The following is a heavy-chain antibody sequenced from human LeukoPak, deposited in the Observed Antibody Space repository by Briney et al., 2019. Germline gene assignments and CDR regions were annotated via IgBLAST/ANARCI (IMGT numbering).Heavy chain of an antibody. Sequence: ESGPTLVNPTHTLTQTCTFSGCSLSSGVVGVGWIRQPPGKALEWLALIYWNDDKRYSPSLKNRLTITKDTSENQVVLTLTNMEPVDTATYYCTYTVDYSGNPNYYWGQGTLVTVSS. J-gene: IGHJ4*02. V-gene: IGHV2-5*01. CDR2: IYWNDDK. CDR3: TYTVDYSGNPNYY. D-gene: IGHD4-23*01. CDR1: GCSLSSGVVG.